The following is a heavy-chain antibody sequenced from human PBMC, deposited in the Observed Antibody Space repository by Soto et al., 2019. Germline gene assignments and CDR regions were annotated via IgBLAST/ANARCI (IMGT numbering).Heavy chain of an antibody. CDR1: GFSLSTGGVG. J-gene: IGHJ4*02. CDR3: AHTPPVKGDVVVMVDATTNYFDC. Sequence: QITLRESGPTLVKPTQTLTLTCTFSGFSLSTGGVGVAWIRQPPGKALEWLALMYWDDDKRYNPSLKSRLTITKDASKNKVVLTMTNMDPVDTATYYCAHTPPVKGDVVVMVDATTNYFDCWGQGTLVTVSS. CDR2: MYWDDDK. D-gene: IGHD2-8*02. V-gene: IGHV2-5*02.